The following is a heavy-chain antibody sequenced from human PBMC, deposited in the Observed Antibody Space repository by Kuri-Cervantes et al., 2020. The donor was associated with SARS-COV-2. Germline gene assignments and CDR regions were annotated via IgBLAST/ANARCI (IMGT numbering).Heavy chain of an antibody. D-gene: IGHD1-14*01. J-gene: IGHJ6*03. CDR1: GFTFSSYD. Sequence: GESLKISCAACGFTFSSYDMHWVRQATGKGLEWVSAIGTAGDTYYPGSVKGQFTISRENAKNSLYLQMNSLRAGDTAVYYCARGCNPAWNMDVWGKGTTVTVSS. CDR3: ARGCNPAWNMDV. CDR2: IGTAGDT. V-gene: IGHV3-13*03.